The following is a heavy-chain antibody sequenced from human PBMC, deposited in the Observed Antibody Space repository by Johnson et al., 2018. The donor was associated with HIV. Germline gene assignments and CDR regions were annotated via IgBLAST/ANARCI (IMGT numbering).Heavy chain of an antibody. D-gene: IGHD2-15*01. J-gene: IGHJ3*02. CDR2: ISYDGSNK. Sequence: QVQLVESGEGVVQPGRSLRLSCAASGFTFSSYAMHWVRQAPGKGLEWVAVISYDGSNKYYADSARGRFTLSRDNSKNTLYLQMTILRAEDTALYYCAKCVLRSVGNCSVVVAFDIWGQGTMVTVSS. V-gene: IGHV3-30-3*02. CDR3: AKCVLRSVGNCSVVVAFDI. CDR1: GFTFSSYA.